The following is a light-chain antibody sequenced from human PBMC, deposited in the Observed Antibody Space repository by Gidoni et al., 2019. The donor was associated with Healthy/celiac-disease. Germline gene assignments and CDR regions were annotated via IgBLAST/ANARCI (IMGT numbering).Light chain of an antibody. Sequence: QSVLTQPPSVSAVPGPKVTISCSGSSPNIGNNYVSWYQQLPGTAPKLLIYDNNKRPSGIPDRCSGSKSGTAATLGITGLQTGDEADYYCGTWDSSLSAGVFGGGTKLTVL. CDR2: DNN. CDR3: GTWDSSLSAGV. J-gene: IGLJ2*01. CDR1: SPNIGNNY. V-gene: IGLV1-51*01.